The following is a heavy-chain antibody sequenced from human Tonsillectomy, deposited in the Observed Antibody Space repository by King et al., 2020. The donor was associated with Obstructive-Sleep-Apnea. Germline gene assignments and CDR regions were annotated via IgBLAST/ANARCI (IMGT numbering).Heavy chain of an antibody. J-gene: IGHJ4*01. V-gene: IGHV4-31*03. CDR1: GGSISSGGFY. CDR2: IYYRGST. CDR3: ARGVAAAGIYYFDY. Sequence: VQLQESGPGLVKPSQTLSLTCTVSGGSISSGGFYWSWIRQHPGKGLEWIGFIYYRGSTYYNPSLKSRITISIDASKNQFSLNVYSVTAADTAVFYCARGVAAAGIYYFDYWGNGTLVTVSS. D-gene: IGHD6-13*01.